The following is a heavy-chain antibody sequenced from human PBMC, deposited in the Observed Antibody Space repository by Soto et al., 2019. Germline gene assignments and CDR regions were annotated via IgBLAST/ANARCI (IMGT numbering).Heavy chain of an antibody. Sequence: QVQLVQSGAEVKEPGSSVRVSCKASGGTFTNFIMNWVRQTPGQGLEWMGGIVPMLGTPTYAEKFKGRVTISATGSTSTAYMELTSLRSEDTAMYYCARNGIYSTSLSHYTGMDVWGQGTTVTVS. CDR1: GGTFTNFI. D-gene: IGHD6-6*01. CDR2: IVPMLGTP. V-gene: IGHV1-69*01. CDR3: ARNGIYSTSLSHYTGMDV. J-gene: IGHJ6*02.